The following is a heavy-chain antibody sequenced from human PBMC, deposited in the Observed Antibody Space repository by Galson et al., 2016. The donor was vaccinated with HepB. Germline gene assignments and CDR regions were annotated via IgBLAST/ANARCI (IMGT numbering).Heavy chain of an antibody. CDR3: ARDRGRGDSNAFDI. D-gene: IGHD3-22*01. V-gene: IGHV3-48*03. J-gene: IGHJ3*02. CDR1: GFTFSSYE. Sequence: SLRLSCAASGFTFSSYEMNWVRQAPGKGLEWVSFIRGSGRSQYYADSVKGRFTISGDSAKNSLYLQMNSLRAEDTATYYCARDRGRGDSNAFDIWGQGTKVTVSS. CDR2: IRGSGRSQ.